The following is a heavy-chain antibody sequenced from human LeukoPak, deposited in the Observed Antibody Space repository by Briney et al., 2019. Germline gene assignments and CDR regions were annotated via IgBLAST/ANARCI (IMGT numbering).Heavy chain of an antibody. Sequence: PSETLSLTCAVYGGSFSGYYWSWIRQPQGKGLEWIGEINHSGSTNYNPSLKSRVTISVDTSKNQFSLKLSSVTAADTAVYYCARGTMTTVTYYFGYWGQGTLVTVSS. D-gene: IGHD4-17*01. CDR3: ARGTMTTVTYYFGY. CDR1: GGSFSGYY. V-gene: IGHV4-34*01. CDR2: INHSGST. J-gene: IGHJ4*02.